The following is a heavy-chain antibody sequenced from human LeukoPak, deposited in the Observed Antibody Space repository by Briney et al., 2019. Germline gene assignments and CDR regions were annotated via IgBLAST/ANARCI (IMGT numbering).Heavy chain of an antibody. CDR2: IRSKAYGGTT. Sequence: GGSLRLSCTATGFTFGDYAMSWFRQAPGKGLEWVGFIRSKAYGGTTEYAASVKGGFTISRDDSKSIAHLQMNSLKTEDTAVYYCTRSYYDSSGYYKYWGQGTLVTVSS. CDR3: TRSYYDSSGYYKY. V-gene: IGHV3-49*03. D-gene: IGHD3-22*01. CDR1: GFTFGDYA. J-gene: IGHJ4*02.